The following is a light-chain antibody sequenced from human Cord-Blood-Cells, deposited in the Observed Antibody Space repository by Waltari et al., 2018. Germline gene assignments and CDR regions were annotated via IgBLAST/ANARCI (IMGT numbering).Light chain of an antibody. CDR1: SIDVGGYNY. V-gene: IGLV2-14*01. J-gene: IGLJ1*01. CDR2: EVS. Sequence: QSALTQPASVSGSPGPSITIPCTGTSIDVGGYNYVSWYQQHPGKAPKLMIYEVSNRPSGVSNRFSGSKSGNTASLTISGLQAEDEADYYCSSYTSSSTYVFGTGTKVTVL. CDR3: SSYTSSSTYV.